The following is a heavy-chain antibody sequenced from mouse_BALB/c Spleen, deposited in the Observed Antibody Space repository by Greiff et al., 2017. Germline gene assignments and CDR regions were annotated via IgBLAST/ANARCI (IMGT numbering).Heavy chain of an antibody. CDR1: GFTFSDFY. J-gene: IGHJ3*01. V-gene: IGHV7-1*02. D-gene: IGHD2-3*01. CDR3: ARGLYDGYYSWFAY. Sequence: EVNVVESGGGLVQPGGSLRLSCATSGFTFSDFYMEWVRQPPGKRLEWIAASRNKANDYTTEYSASVKGRFIVSRDTSQSILYLQMNALRAEDTAIYYCARGLYDGYYSWFAYWGQGTLVTVSA. CDR2: SRNKANDYTT.